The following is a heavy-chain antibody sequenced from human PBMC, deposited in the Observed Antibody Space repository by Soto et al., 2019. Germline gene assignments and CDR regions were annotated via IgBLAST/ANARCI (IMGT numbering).Heavy chain of an antibody. D-gene: IGHD6-19*01. CDR3: ARAVGIAVTGLDL. CDR2: MNPSNGNA. CDR1: GYNFISSN. V-gene: IGHV1-8*01. J-gene: IGHJ5*02. Sequence: QEQLVQSGAEAKRPGASVKVSCRASGYNFISSNINWVRQAAGQGPEWMGWMNPSNGNAAFARNFQGRVSLTRDISTDTAYMELGGLSSGDTAIYYCARAVGIAVTGLDLWGPGTLVTVSS.